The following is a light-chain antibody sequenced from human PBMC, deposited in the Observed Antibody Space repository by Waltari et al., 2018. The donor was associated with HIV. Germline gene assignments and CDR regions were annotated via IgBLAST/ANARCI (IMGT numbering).Light chain of an antibody. CDR1: NSNIGNGY. Sequence: QSVLTQPPSVSAAPGEKVTISCSASNSNIGNGYVSWYQHLPGAAPKLLIYDNNRRPSGIPDRFSGSKSGTSATLDITGLQTGDEADYYCGTWDRTLSGGVFGGGTKLTVL. CDR3: GTWDRTLSGGV. CDR2: DNN. V-gene: IGLV1-51*01. J-gene: IGLJ3*02.